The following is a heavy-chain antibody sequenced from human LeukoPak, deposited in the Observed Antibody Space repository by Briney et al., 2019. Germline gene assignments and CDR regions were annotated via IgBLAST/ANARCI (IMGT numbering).Heavy chain of an antibody. CDR2: IYYRGRT. V-gene: IGHV4-39*07. J-gene: IGHJ5*02. CDR3: AREAIFGVVIFGYNWFDP. Sequence: SETLSLTCTVSGGSISSRRYHWGGIPQPPGKGLEGIGSIYYRGRTFHNPSPKSRLTIAVDTHKNQFSLKLSSVTAADTAVYYCAREAIFGVVIFGYNWFDPWGQGTLVTVSS. D-gene: IGHD3-3*01. CDR1: GGSISSRRYH.